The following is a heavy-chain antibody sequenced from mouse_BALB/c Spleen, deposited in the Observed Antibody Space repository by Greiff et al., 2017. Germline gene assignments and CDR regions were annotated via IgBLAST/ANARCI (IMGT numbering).Heavy chain of an antibody. V-gene: IGHV1-80*01. D-gene: IGHD1-1*01. J-gene: IGHJ4*01. CDR1: GYAFSSYW. Sequence: QVQLQQSGAELVRPGSSVTISCKASGYAFSSYWMNWVKQRPGQGLEWIGQIYPGDGDTNYNGKFKGKATLTADKSSSTAYMQLSSLTSEDSAVYFGARYAAKGATCVDDWGQGNSVTVAA. CDR2: IYPGDGDT. CDR3: ARYAAKGATCVDD.